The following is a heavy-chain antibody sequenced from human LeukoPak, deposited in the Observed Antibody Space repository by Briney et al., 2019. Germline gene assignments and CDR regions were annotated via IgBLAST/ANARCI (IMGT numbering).Heavy chain of an antibody. CDR3: ARDRSGWYYFDY. CDR2: ITSRGDII. CDR1: RFTFSSYA. J-gene: IGHJ4*02. V-gene: IGHV3-48*03. Sequence: PGGSLRLSCAASRFTFSSYAMNWVRQAPGKGLEWVSDITSRGDIINYADSVKGRFTISRDNAKNSLFLQMNSLRAEDTAVYYFARDRSGWYYFDYWGQGALVTVSS. D-gene: IGHD6-19*01.